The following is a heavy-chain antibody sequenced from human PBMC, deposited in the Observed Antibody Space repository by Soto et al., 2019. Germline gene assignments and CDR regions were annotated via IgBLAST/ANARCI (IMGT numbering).Heavy chain of an antibody. J-gene: IGHJ4*02. V-gene: IGHV3-23*01. D-gene: IGHD1-26*01. CDR1: GFTFSSYA. CDR2: ISGSGGST. Sequence: EVQLLESGGGLVQPGGSLRLSCTASGFTFSSYAMSWVRQAPGKGLEWVSAISGSGGSTYYADSVKGRFTISRDNSKNTLYLQMNSLRAKDTAVYYCAKDLVKWELHSVDYWGQGTLVTVSS. CDR3: AKDLVKWELHSVDY.